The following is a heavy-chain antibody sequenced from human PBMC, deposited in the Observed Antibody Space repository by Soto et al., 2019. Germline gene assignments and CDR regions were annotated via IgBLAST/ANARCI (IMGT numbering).Heavy chain of an antibody. V-gene: IGHV3-23*01. CDR2: ISGSGGST. D-gene: IGHD2-21*02. CDR3: AKDLSSGPYCGGDCYENWFDP. Sequence: PGGSLRLSCAASGFTFSSYAMSWVRQAPGKGLEWVSAISGSGGSTYYADSVKGRFTISRDNSKNTLYLQMNSLRAEDTAVYYCAKDLSSGPYCGGDCYENWFDPWGQGTLVTVSS. J-gene: IGHJ5*02. CDR1: GFTFSSYA.